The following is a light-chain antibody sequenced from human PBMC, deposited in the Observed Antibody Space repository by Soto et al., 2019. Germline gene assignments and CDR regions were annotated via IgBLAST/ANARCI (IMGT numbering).Light chain of an antibody. CDR2: EVS. Sequence: DIVLTQTPLFLSVTPGQPASISCRSTQSLLHSDGKTYFYWFLQKAGQPPQLLIYEVSNRFSGVSDRLSGSGSGTDFTLKISRVEADDVGVYYCMQALQTPFTFGGGTKVDIK. CDR3: MQALQTPFT. V-gene: IGKV2D-29*01. J-gene: IGKJ4*01. CDR1: QSLLHSDGKTY.